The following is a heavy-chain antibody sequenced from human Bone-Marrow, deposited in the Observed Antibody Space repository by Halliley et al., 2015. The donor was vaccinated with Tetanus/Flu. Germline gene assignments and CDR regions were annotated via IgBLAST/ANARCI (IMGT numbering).Heavy chain of an antibody. Sequence: GRGWVSVLYSDDNTYYADSVKGRFTIPRDNAKNPLYLQMDSLRAEDTAVYYCQFGAATYGMDVWGQGTTVTASS. CDR3: QFGAATYGMDV. V-gene: IGHV3-53*01. J-gene: IGHJ6*02. CDR2: LYSDDNT. D-gene: IGHD2-15*01.